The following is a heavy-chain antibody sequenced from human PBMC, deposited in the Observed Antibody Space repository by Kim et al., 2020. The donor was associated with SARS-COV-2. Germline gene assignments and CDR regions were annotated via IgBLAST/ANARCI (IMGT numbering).Heavy chain of an antibody. CDR3: ARWLVDDAFDI. J-gene: IGHJ3*02. D-gene: IGHD6-19*01. Sequence: TMYRPSFQGQVTISADESISTAYLQWSSLKASDTAMYYCARWLVDDAFDIWGQGTMVTVSS. V-gene: IGHV5-51*01. CDR2: T.